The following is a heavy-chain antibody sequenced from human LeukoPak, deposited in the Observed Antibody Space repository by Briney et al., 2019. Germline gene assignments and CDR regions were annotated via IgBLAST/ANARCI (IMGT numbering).Heavy chain of an antibody. J-gene: IGHJ4*02. D-gene: IGHD4-17*01. CDR3: VRRLDTDYGQYYDS. CDR2: IYYSGST. CDR1: EASISSYY. V-gene: IGHV4-59*01. Sequence: SETLSLTCTVSEASISSYYWIWIRQSPGKGLEWIGYIYYSGSTNYNPSLKSRVAMSIDTSRNQFSLKLSSVTAADTAVYYCVRRLDTDYGQYYDSWGQGILDTVSS.